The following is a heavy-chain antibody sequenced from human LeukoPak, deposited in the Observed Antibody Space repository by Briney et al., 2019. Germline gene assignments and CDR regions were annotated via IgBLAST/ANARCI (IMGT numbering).Heavy chain of an antibody. CDR2: IYPGDSDT. CDR3: ARQPNLCYESWGRDNWFDP. D-gene: IGHD3-22*01. J-gene: IGHJ5*02. Sequence: GESLKISCKGSGYSFTSYWIGWVRQMPGKGLEWMGIIYPGDSDTRYSPSFQGQVTISADKSISTAYLQWSSLKASDTAMYYCARQPNLCYESWGRDNWFDPWSQGALVTVSS. CDR1: GYSFTSYW. V-gene: IGHV5-51*01.